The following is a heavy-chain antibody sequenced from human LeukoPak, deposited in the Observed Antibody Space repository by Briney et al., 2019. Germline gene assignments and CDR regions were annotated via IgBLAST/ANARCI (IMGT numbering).Heavy chain of an antibody. D-gene: IGHD4-4*01. CDR1: GFTFRDYA. J-gene: IGHJ4*02. Sequence: GGSLRLSCAVSGFTFRDYAMHWLRQAPGKGLEWVAVIAYDGSNKYYAESVKGRFTISRDNSKNTLYLQMNSLRAEDTAIYYCTKGSNYVIDYWGQGTLVTVS. CDR2: IAYDGSNK. V-gene: IGHV3-30*18. CDR3: TKGSNYVIDY.